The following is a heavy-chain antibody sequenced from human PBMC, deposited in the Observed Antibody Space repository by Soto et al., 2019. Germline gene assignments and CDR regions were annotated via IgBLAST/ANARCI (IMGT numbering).Heavy chain of an antibody. CDR2: ISYDGSIK. D-gene: IGHD2-2*01. V-gene: IGHV3-30-3*01. CDR1: EFTLSHYA. CDR3: AKDRGTSANSRAYFDS. J-gene: IGHJ4*02. Sequence: QVQLVESGGGVVQPGRSLRLSCVASEFTLSHYALHWVRQAPGKGLGWVAVISYDGSIKYYADSVKGRFTISRDNSKNTLYLQMNCLRPEDTAVYYCAKDRGTSANSRAYFDSWSQGTLVTVSS.